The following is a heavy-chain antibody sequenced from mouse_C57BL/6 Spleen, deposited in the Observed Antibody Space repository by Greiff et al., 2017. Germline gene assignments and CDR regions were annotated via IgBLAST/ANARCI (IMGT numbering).Heavy chain of an antibody. Sequence: EVKLVESGGGLVKPGGSLKLSCAASGFTFSSYAMSWVRQTPETRLEWVATISDGGSYTYYPDNVKGRFTISRDNAKNNLYLQMSHLKSEGTAMYYCARKTRDAMDYWGQGTSVTVSS. CDR2: ISDGGSYT. V-gene: IGHV5-4*03. CDR1: GFTFSSYA. D-gene: IGHD3-2*01. CDR3: ARKTRDAMDY. J-gene: IGHJ4*01.